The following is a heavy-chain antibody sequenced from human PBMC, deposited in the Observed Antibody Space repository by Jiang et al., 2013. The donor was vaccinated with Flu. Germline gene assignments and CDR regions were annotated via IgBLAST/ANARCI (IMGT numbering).Heavy chain of an antibody. D-gene: IGHD3-22*01. CDR3: AKHYYDSSGYGSV. J-gene: IGHJ4*02. Sequence: SGSGGSTYYADSVKGRFTISRDNSKNTLYLQMNSLRAEDTAVYYCAKHYYDSSGYGSVWGQGTLVTVSS. V-gene: IGHV3-23*01. CDR2: SGSGGST.